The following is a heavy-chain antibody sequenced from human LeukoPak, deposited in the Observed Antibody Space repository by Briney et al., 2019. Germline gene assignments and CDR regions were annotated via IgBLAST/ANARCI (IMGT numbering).Heavy chain of an antibody. D-gene: IGHD6-19*01. J-gene: IGHJ4*02. CDR3: ARELEIAVAGTLGY. CDR1: GFTFSSYA. V-gene: IGHV3-33*01. Sequence: PGGSLRLSCAASGFTFSSYAMHWVRQAPGKGLEWVAVIWYDGSNKYYADSVKGRFIISRDHSKNTLYLQMKSLRAEDTAVYYCARELEIAVAGTLGYWGQGTLVTVSS. CDR2: IWYDGSNK.